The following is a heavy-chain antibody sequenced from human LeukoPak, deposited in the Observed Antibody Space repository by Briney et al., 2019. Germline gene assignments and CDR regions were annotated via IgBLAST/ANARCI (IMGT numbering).Heavy chain of an antibody. V-gene: IGHV3-48*01. J-gene: IGHJ4*02. CDR1: GFTFTAYT. CDR3: TRDLEY. CDR2: IDGCSGVT. Sequence: QRGGSLRLSCSASGFTFTAYTMNWVRQAPGKGPEWVSYIDGCSGVTHYADSVKGRFTISRDNAENSLYLQMNSLRVEDTAVYYCTRDLEYWSQGVQVSASS.